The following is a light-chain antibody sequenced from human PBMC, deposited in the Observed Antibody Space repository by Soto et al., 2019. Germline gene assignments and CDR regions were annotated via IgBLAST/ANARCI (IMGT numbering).Light chain of an antibody. CDR3: QHYKSYPWT. J-gene: IGKJ1*01. CDR1: QSIDSW. CDR2: KAS. Sequence: DIQMTQSPSTLSASVGDRVTITCRASQSIDSWLAWYQQKPGKAPKLLMYKASSLESGVPSRFSGSGSETEFTLTTSSLQPDDFATYYCQHYKSYPWTFGQGTKVDIK. V-gene: IGKV1-5*03.